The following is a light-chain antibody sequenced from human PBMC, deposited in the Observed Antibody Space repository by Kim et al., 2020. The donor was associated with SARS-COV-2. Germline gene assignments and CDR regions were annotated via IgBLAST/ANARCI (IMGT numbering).Light chain of an antibody. CDR3: SSYTSSNTLV. V-gene: IGLV2-14*03. J-gene: IGLJ2*01. Sequence: GQSVPISCTGTSSAVGGYNYVSWYQQHPGKAPNLMIYDVSKRPSGVSNRFSGSKSGNTASLTISGLQAEDEADYYCSSYTSSNTLVFGGGTQLTVL. CDR1: SSAVGGYNY. CDR2: DVS.